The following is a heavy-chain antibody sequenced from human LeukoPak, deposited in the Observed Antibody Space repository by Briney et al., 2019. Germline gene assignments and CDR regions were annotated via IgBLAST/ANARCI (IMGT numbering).Heavy chain of an antibody. D-gene: IGHD3-10*01. Sequence: PGRSLRLSCAASGFTFSSYAMHWVRQAPGKGLEWVAVISYDGSNKYYADSVKGRFTISRDNSKNTLYLQMNSLRAEDTAVYYCARDDYDTMVRGVNQNWFDPWGQGTLVTVSS. J-gene: IGHJ5*02. CDR3: ARDDYDTMVRGVNQNWFDP. V-gene: IGHV3-30*04. CDR1: GFTFSSYA. CDR2: ISYDGSNK.